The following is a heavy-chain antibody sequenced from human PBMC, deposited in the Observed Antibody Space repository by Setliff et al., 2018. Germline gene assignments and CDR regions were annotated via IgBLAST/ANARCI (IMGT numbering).Heavy chain of an antibody. V-gene: IGHV4-4*08. CDR2: IYTGGST. CDR3: ARSNMGNYYDSGRYYYYYYMDV. Sequence: SETLSLTCIVSGVSVSRHYWSWIRQPPGKTLEWIGYIYTGGSTTYNPSLKSRVTLSLDTSKNHLSLNLTSVTAADTAVYYCARSNMGNYYDSGRYYYYYYMDVWGKGTTVTVSS. D-gene: IGHD3-10*01. J-gene: IGHJ6*03. CDR1: GVSVSRHY.